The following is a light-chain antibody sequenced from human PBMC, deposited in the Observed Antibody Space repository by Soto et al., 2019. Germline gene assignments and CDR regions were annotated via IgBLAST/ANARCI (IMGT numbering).Light chain of an antibody. Sequence: VMTQSPATLSVSPVAIAKLSCSSSHSVSASLAWYQQKPGQAPRLLISGASTRAAGIPARFSGSGSGTDFTLTIRNLQSEDFAVYYCQQYNNWPPINCGKGKRREIK. CDR1: HSVSAS. CDR3: QQYNNWPPIN. J-gene: IGKJ5*01. V-gene: IGKV3-15*01. CDR2: GAS.